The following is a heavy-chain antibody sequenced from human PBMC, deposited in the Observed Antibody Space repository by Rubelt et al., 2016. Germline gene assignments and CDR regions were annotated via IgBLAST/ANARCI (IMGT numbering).Heavy chain of an antibody. CDR1: GYTLTELS. D-gene: IGHD3-3*01. CDR3: ATIGLEWLLEDY. CDR2: FAPEDGET. Sequence: QVQLVQSGAEVKKPGASVKVSCKVSGYTLTELSMHWVRQAPGKGLEWVGGFAPEDGETIYAQKFQGRGTMTEDTSTDTAYMELSSLRSEDTAVYYCATIGLEWLLEDYWGQGTLVTVSS. J-gene: IGHJ4*02. V-gene: IGHV1-24*01.